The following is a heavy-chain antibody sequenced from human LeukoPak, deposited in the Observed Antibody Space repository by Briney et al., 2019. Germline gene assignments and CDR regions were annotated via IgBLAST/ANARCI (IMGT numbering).Heavy chain of an antibody. V-gene: IGHV3-23*01. J-gene: IGHJ4*02. Sequence: GGPLSLSCAPSGFTFRSYAVRWVRQARGKGREGVPAINGSGSRTYYADSVEGRFTISNKNSKKTLYLKINRLRAEETAGYYWAKGGIVSVRPFFDYWGQGTLVTVSS. D-gene: IGHD1-26*01. CDR1: GFTFRSYA. CDR3: AKGGIVSVRPFFDY. CDR2: INGSGSRT.